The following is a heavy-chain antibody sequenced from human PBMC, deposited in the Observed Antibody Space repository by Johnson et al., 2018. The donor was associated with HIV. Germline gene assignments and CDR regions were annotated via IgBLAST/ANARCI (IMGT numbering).Heavy chain of an antibody. D-gene: IGHD7-27*01. V-gene: IGHV3-15*01. Sequence: VQLVESGGGLIKPGGSLRLSCAASGFTFTNAWMNWVRQGPGKGLEWVGRIKSQTDGGTIDYADSVKGRFTISRDNSKNTLYLQMNSLRTEDTAVYYCASGPDESITLANWGAMDGAFDIWGQGTMVTVSS. CDR1: GFTFTNAW. CDR2: IKSQTDGGTI. J-gene: IGHJ3*02. CDR3: ASGPDESITLANWGAMDGAFDI.